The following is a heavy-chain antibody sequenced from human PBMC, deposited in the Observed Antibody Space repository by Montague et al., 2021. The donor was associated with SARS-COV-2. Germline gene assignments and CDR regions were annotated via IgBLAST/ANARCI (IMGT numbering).Heavy chain of an antibody. Sequence: SETLSLTCAVYGGSFTGYYWTWIRQPPGKGLEWIGEINHSGSSNYNPSLESRVTMSVDMSKNQFSLRLNSVSAADTAVYYCARAQVTIFGVLIMLPAAGAFDVWGQGTTVTVSS. V-gene: IGHV4-34*01. CDR1: GGSFTGYY. CDR3: ARAQVTIFGVLIMLPAAGAFDV. J-gene: IGHJ3*01. CDR2: INHSGSS. D-gene: IGHD3-3*01.